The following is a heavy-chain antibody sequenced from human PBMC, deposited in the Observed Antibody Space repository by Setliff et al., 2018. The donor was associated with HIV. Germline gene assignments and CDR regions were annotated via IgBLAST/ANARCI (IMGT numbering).Heavy chain of an antibody. D-gene: IGHD6-13*01. V-gene: IGHV4-4*02. J-gene: IGHJ5*02. CDR2: IYHTGST. CDR1: GGSISSGNW. Sequence: SETLSLTCVVSGGSISSGNWWGWVRQPPGKGLEWIGEIYHTGSTNYNPSLKSRVTMSIDKSKNQFSLKLSSVTAADTAAYYCASGIIAAGTLSSDPWGPGTLVT. CDR3: ASGIIAAGTLSSDP.